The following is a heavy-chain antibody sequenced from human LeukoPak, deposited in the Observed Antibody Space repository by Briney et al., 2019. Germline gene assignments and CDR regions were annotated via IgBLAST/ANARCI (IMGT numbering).Heavy chain of an antibody. CDR2: IYYSGST. J-gene: IGHJ2*01. V-gene: IGHV4-39*01. Sequence: SETLSLTCTLSGGSISSSSYWGWIRQPPGMGLEWIGRIYYSGSTYYNPSLKSRVTISIDTSKNQFSLQVNSLAAADTAVHYCARHESSAYWIDVWGRGTLVTVSS. CDR1: GGSISSSSY. D-gene: IGHD3-22*01. CDR3: ARHESSAYWIDV.